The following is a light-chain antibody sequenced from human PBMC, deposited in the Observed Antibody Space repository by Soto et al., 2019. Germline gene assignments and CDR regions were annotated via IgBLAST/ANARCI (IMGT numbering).Light chain of an antibody. CDR3: QQTSSAPFT. CDR2: DAA. V-gene: IGKV1-39*01. CDR1: QNINTY. Sequence: DIQMTQSPYSLSAAVGDRVTIACRASQNINTYLNWYQQKPGKAPKLLMFDAASLQSGVPSRFSGSGSRTEFTLIITSLQPEDFATYYCQQTSSAPFTFGPGTKVDIK. J-gene: IGKJ3*01.